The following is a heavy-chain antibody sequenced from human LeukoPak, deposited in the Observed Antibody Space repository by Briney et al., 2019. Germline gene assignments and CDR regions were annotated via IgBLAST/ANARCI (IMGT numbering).Heavy chain of an antibody. CDR2: ITISGSTI. CDR1: GFTFTSYE. J-gene: IGHJ4*02. CDR3: ARVDDYGDYPYYFDS. V-gene: IGHV3-48*03. D-gene: IGHD4-17*01. Sequence: GGSLRLSCAASGFTFTSYEMNWVRQAPGKGLEWVSYITISGSTIYYADSVKGRFTISRDNAKNSLYLQMNSLRAEDTAVYYCARVDDYGDYPYYFDSWGQGTLVTVSS.